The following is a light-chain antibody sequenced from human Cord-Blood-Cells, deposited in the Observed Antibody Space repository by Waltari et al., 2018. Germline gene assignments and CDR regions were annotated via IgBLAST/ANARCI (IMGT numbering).Light chain of an antibody. CDR1: QSVSSN. V-gene: IGKV3-15*01. CDR2: GAS. J-gene: IGKJ4*01. Sequence: EIVMTQSPATLSVSPWERATLSCRASQSVSSNLAWYQQKPGQAPRLLIYGASTRATGSPARFSGSGSGTEFTLTISSLQSEDFAVYYCQQYNNWPPLTFGGGTKVEIK. CDR3: QQYNNWPPLT.